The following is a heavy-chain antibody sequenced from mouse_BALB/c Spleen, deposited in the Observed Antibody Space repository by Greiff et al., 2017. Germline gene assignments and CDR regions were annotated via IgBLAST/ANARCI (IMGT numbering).Heavy chain of an antibody. V-gene: IGHV5-6-5*01. D-gene: IGHD2-1*01. CDR1: GFTFSSYA. CDR2: ISSGGST. Sequence: EVMLVESGGGLVKPGGSLKLSCAASGFTFSSYAMSWVRQTPEKRLEWVASISSGGSTYYPDSVKGRFTISRDNARNILYLQMSSLRSEDTAMYYCARGHGNYVYFDVWGAGTTVTVSS. CDR3: ARGHGNYVYFDV. J-gene: IGHJ1*01.